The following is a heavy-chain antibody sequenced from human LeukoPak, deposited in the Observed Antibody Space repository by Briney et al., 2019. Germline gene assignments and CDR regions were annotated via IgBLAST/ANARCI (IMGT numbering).Heavy chain of an antibody. D-gene: IGHD2-21*01. CDR3: ARTYCGTNACPFEF. V-gene: IGHV4-59*08. CDR1: GGSISSYY. CDR2: IFHTGTA. Sequence: SETLSLTCTVSGGSISSYYWSCIRQPPGKGLECLGFIFHTGTANYNPSLNSRVTISVDTSKNQFSLNLSSVTAADTAVYYCARTYCGTNACPFEFWGQGTLVTVSS. J-gene: IGHJ4*02.